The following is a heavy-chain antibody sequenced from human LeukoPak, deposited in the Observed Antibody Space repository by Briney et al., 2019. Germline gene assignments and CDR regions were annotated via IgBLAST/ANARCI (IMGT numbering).Heavy chain of an antibody. CDR3: ASVWDGYSGEDY. V-gene: IGHV3-48*01. J-gene: IGHJ4*02. D-gene: IGHD5-18*01. CDR1: GFTFSNYN. Sequence: GGSLRLSCAASGFTFSNYNMIWVRQAPGKGLESVSYISSSGSTMHYADSVRGRFTISSDNAKKSLYLQMNSLRAEATADYSSASVWDGYSGEDYWGQGTLVAVST. CDR2: ISSSGSTM.